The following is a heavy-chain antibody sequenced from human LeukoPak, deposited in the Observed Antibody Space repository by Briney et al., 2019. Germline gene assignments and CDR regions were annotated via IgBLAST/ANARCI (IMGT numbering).Heavy chain of an antibody. CDR2: IYSGGST. D-gene: IGHD3-9*01. Sequence: GGSLRLSCAASGFTVSSNYMSWVRQAPGKGLEWVSVIYSGGSTYYADSVKGRFTISRDNSKNTLYLQMNSLRAEDTAVYYCARVGDILTGSHFDYWGQGTLVTVSS. J-gene: IGHJ4*02. CDR3: ARVGDILTGSHFDY. V-gene: IGHV3-66*01. CDR1: GFTVSSNY.